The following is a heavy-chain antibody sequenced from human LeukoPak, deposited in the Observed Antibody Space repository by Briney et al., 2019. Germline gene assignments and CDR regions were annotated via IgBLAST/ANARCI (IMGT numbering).Heavy chain of an antibody. CDR3: AMGIAAAGNFDY. CDR2: ISSSSSYI. V-gene: IGHV3-21*01. J-gene: IGHJ4*02. Sequence: PGGSLRLSCAASGFTFSSYSMNWVRQAPGKGLEWVSSISSSSSYIYYADSVKGRFTISRDNAKNSLCLQMNSLRAEDTAVYYCAMGIAAAGNFDYWGQGTLVTVSS. CDR1: GFTFSSYS. D-gene: IGHD6-13*01.